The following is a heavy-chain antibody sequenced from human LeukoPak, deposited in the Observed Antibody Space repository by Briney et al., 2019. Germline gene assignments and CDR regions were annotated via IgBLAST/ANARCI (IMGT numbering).Heavy chain of an antibody. CDR3: ARDEEWQISGAFDY. V-gene: IGHV1-18*01. J-gene: IGHJ4*02. Sequence: ASVKVSCKASGCTFTSYGISWVRQAPGQGLEWMGWISAYNGNTNYAQKLQGRVTMTTDTSTSTAYMELRSLRSDDTAVYYCARDEEWQISGAFDYWGQGTLVTVSS. CDR2: ISAYNGNT. D-gene: IGHD3-3*01. CDR1: GCTFTSYG.